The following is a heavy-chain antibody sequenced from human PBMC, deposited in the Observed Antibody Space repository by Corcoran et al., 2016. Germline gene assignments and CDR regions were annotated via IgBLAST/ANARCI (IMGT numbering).Heavy chain of an antibody. J-gene: IGHJ3*02. V-gene: IGHV3-33*01. CDR2: IWYDGSNK. CDR1: GFTFSSYG. CDR3: ARVSDVVTAAIGPGAFDI. Sequence: QVQLVESGGGVVQPGRSLRLSCAASGFTFSSYGMHWVRQAPGKGLAWVAVIWYDGSNKYYADSVKGRFTISRDNSKNTLYLQMNSLRAEDTAVYYCARVSDVVTAAIGPGAFDIWGQGTMVTVSS. D-gene: IGHD2-21*02.